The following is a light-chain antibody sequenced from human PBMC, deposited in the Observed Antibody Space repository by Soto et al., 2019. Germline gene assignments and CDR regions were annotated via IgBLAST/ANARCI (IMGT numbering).Light chain of an antibody. CDR3: QQYGSSPFT. Sequence: PGERATLSCRASQTVSSNKLAWYQQKRGQAPRLLIYGASSRAAAIPDRFRGSGSGTDFTLIISSLAPEDFAVYYCQQYGSSPFTFGPGTAVDIK. V-gene: IGKV3-20*01. J-gene: IGKJ3*01. CDR1: QTVSSNK. CDR2: GAS.